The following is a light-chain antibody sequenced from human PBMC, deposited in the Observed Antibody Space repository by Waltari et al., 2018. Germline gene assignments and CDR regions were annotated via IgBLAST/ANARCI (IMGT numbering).Light chain of an antibody. Sequence: QSALTQPASVSGSPGQSITISCTGTSSDVGAYDYVSWYQQHPGKATQLMIYDVSNRPSGISNRFSGSKSGNTASLSISGLQTEDEAEYYCSAYTTSVTLVFGTGTKVTVL. J-gene: IGLJ1*01. CDR1: SSDVGAYDY. V-gene: IGLV2-14*03. CDR3: SAYTTSVTLV. CDR2: DVS.